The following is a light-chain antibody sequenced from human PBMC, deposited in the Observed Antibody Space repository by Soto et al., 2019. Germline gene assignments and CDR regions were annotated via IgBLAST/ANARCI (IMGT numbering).Light chain of an antibody. J-gene: IGKJ4*01. V-gene: IGKV1-27*01. Sequence: DIQMTQSPSALSASVGDRFTITCLASQDIGTFLACYQQKPGKVPKLLIFDAYTLKSGVPSRFSGSGSRTDFTIAISSLQPEDVATYYCQRYNSVFSLTFGGGTKVAIK. CDR2: DAY. CDR3: QRYNSVFSLT. CDR1: QDIGTF.